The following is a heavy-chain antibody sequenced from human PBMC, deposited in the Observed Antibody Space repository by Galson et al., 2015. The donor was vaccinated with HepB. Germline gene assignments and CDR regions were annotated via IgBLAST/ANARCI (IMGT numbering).Heavy chain of an antibody. D-gene: IGHD3-22*01. CDR1: GFTFSNYA. CDR3: AKAGYYDSSGYYFFGAFDI. CDR2: ISGSGGST. Sequence: SLRLSCAASGFTFSNYAMSWVRQAPGKGLEWVSAISGSGGSTYYADSVKGRFTISRDNSKNTLYLQMNSLRAEDTAVYYCAKAGYYDSSGYYFFGAFDIWGQGTMVTVSS. J-gene: IGHJ3*02. V-gene: IGHV3-23*01.